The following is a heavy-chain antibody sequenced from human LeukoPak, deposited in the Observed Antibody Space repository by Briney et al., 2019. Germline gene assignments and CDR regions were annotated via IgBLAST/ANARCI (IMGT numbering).Heavy chain of an antibody. Sequence: GESLKISCKGSGYSFTSYWISWVRQMPGKGLEWMGIIYPGDSDTRYSPSFQGQVTISADKSISTAYLQWSSLKASDTAMYYCARSKNRKLEGFDYWGQGTLVTVSS. J-gene: IGHJ4*02. CDR2: IYPGDSDT. D-gene: IGHD2/OR15-2a*01. CDR3: ARSKNRKLEGFDY. CDR1: GYSFTSYW. V-gene: IGHV5-51*01.